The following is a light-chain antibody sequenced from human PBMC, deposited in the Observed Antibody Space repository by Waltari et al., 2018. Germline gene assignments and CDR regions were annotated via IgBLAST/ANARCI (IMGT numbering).Light chain of an antibody. Sequence: IVMTQSPATLSVSPGERATLSCRASQNVRSNLAWYQQKPGQAPRLLIYGASTRATDVPARFGGSGFGTEFTLTISSLQSEDFAVYYCQHYEGWPPSYTFGQGTKVEI. J-gene: IGKJ2*01. CDR2: GAS. CDR1: QNVRSN. V-gene: IGKV3-15*01. CDR3: QHYEGWPPSYT.